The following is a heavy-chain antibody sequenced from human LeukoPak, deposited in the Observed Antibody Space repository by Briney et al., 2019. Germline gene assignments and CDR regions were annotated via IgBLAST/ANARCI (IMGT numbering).Heavy chain of an antibody. D-gene: IGHD2-2*01. Sequence: AGGSLRLSCAASGFTFSSYAMHWVRQAPGKGLEWVSYISSSGSTIYYADSVKGRFTISRDNAKNSLYLQMNSLRAEDTAVYYCARAVGYCSSTSCYAFDYWGQGTLVTVSS. CDR3: ARAVGYCSSTSCYAFDY. J-gene: IGHJ4*02. CDR1: GFTFSSYA. V-gene: IGHV3-48*04. CDR2: ISSSGSTI.